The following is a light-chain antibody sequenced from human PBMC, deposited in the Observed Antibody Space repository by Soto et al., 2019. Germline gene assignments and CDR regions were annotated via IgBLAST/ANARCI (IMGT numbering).Light chain of an antibody. V-gene: IGLV2-11*01. J-gene: IGLJ1*01. CDR3: CSYAGTYIHYV. Sequence: QSALTQPRSVSGSPGQSVTFSCTGTSSNVGGYNYVSWYQQHPGKAPKLMISDVTNRPSGVPDRFSGSKSGNTASLTISGLQPEDEADYYCCSYAGTYIHYVFGSGTKVTVL. CDR1: SSNVGGYNY. CDR2: DVT.